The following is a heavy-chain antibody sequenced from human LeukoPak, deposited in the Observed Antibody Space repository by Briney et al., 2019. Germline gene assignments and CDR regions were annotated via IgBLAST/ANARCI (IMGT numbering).Heavy chain of an antibody. Sequence: SETLSLTCAVYGGSFSGYYWSWIRQPPGKGLEWIGEINHSGSTNYNPSLKSRVTISVDTSKNQFSLKLSSVTAVDTAVYYCARGIAVAGTFDYWGQGTLVTVSS. V-gene: IGHV4-34*01. D-gene: IGHD6-19*01. CDR3: ARGIAVAGTFDY. CDR1: GGSFSGYY. CDR2: INHSGST. J-gene: IGHJ4*02.